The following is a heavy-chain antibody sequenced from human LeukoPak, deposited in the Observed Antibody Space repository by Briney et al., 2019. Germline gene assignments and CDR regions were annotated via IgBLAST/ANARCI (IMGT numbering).Heavy chain of an antibody. Sequence: GASVKVSCKASGYTFTSYDINWVRQATGQGLEWMGWMNPNSGNTGYAQKFQGRVTMTRNTSISTAYMELRSLRSEDTAVYYCARGCRSTIFGVVIMGNWFDPWGQGTLVTVSS. CDR3: ARGCRSTIFGVVIMGNWFDP. CDR2: MNPNSGNT. V-gene: IGHV1-8*01. D-gene: IGHD3-3*01. J-gene: IGHJ5*02. CDR1: GYTFTSYD.